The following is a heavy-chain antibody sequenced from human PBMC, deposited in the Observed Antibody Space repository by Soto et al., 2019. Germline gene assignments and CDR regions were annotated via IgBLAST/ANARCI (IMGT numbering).Heavy chain of an antibody. J-gene: IGHJ4*02. D-gene: IGHD2-2*01. CDR3: ARGKAGCSSTSWYVTDY. CDR2: IIPILGIA. CDR1: GGTFSSYT. V-gene: IGHV1-69*02. Sequence: QVQLVQSGAEVKKPGSSVKVSCKASGGTFSSYTISWVRQAPGQGLEWMGRIIPILGIANYAQKFQGRATITADKSTSTAYMELSSLRSEDTAVYYCARGKAGCSSTSWYVTDYWGQGTLVTVSS.